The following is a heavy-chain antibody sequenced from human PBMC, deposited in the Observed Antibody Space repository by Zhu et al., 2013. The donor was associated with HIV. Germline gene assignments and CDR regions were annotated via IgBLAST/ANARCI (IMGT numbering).Heavy chain of an antibody. CDR3: ARGNYGGGHAFDM. CDR1: GFSFRYYW. CDR2: IKEDGSER. D-gene: IGHD4-17*01. J-gene: IGHJ3*02. Sequence: EVQLVESGGGLVQPGGSLRISCAASGFSFRYYWMSWVRQAPGKGLESVANIKEDGSERQYVDSVKGRFTISRDNAKNSFYLQMDSLRVEDTAVYYCARGNYGGGHAFDMWGQGTTVIVSS. V-gene: IGHV3-7*04.